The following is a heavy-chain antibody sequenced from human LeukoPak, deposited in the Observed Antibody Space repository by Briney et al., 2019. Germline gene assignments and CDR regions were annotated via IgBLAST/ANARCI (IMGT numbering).Heavy chain of an antibody. CDR1: GFTFSSFS. CDR3: ARDPNTYDFWSGPEAPLGY. J-gene: IGHJ4*02. CDR2: ISSSGSTI. Sequence: GGSLRLSCVASGFTFSSFSLNWVRQAPGKGLEWVSYISSSGSTIDYADSVKGRFTISRDNAKNSLYLQMNSLRADDTAVYYCARDPNTYDFWSGPEAPLGYWGQGTLVTVSS. V-gene: IGHV3-48*04. D-gene: IGHD3-3*01.